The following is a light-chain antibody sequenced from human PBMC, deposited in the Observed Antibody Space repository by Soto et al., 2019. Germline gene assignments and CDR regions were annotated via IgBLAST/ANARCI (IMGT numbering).Light chain of an antibody. CDR2: VAS. V-gene: IGKV1-12*01. Sequence: DIQMTQSPSSVSASVGDRVTITWRASQGISSWLAWYQHKPGKAPTLLIYVASSLQSGVPSRFSGSGSGTDFTLTISSLQPEDFATYYCQQANSFPWTFGQGTKVEIK. CDR1: QGISSW. CDR3: QQANSFPWT. J-gene: IGKJ1*01.